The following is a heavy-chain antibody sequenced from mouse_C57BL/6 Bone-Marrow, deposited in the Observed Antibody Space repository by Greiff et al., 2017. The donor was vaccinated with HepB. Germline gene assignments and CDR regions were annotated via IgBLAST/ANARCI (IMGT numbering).Heavy chain of an antibody. J-gene: IGHJ2*01. Sequence: VQLQQSVAELVRPGASVKLSCTASGFNIKNTYMHWVKQRPEQGLEWIGRIDPANGNTKYAPKFQGKATITADTSSNTAYLQLSSLTSEDTAIYYCARNYYGSSYVNYFDYGGQGTTLTVSS. D-gene: IGHD1-1*01. CDR2: IDPANGNT. CDR3: ARNYYGSSYVNYFDY. CDR1: GFNIKNTY. V-gene: IGHV14-3*01.